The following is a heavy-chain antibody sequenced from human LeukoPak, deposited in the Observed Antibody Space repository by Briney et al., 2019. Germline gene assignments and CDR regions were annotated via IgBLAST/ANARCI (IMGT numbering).Heavy chain of an antibody. D-gene: IGHD4-17*01. Sequence: SSETLSLTCTVSGGSISSYYWSWIRQPPGKWLEWVGYIYYSGSTNSNPSLKNPVTISVDTSKNQFSLTLSSVAAADTAVYYCARGLDYGDYYFDYWGQGNLVTVSS. CDR2: IYYSGST. J-gene: IGHJ4*02. CDR1: GGSISSYY. CDR3: ARGLDYGDYYFDY. V-gene: IGHV4-59*08.